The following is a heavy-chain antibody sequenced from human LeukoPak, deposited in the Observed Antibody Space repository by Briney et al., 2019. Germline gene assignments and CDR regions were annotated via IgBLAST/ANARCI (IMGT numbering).Heavy chain of an antibody. CDR1: GFTFSSSS. CDR2: ITGSGDRT. CDR3: ARVSSSSWWALDY. Sequence: GGSLRLSCAASGFTFSSSSMSWVRQAPGKGLEWVSGITGSGDRTYYADSVKGRFTISRDNSKTTVYLQMNSLRAEDTAVYYCARVSSSSWWALDYWGQGTLVTVSS. V-gene: IGHV3-23*01. J-gene: IGHJ4*02. D-gene: IGHD6-13*01.